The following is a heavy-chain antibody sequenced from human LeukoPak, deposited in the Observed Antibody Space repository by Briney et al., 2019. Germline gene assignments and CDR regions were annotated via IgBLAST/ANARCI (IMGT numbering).Heavy chain of an antibody. CDR2: IIPIFGTA. D-gene: IGHD3-22*01. Sequence: SVKVSCKASGGTFSSYAISWVRQAPGQGLEWMGRIIPIFGTANYAQKFQGRVTITMDESTSTAYMELSSLRSEDTAVYYCARDSSGYYEYYWYFDLWGRGTLVTVSS. CDR1: GGTFSSYA. CDR3: ARDSSGYYEYYWYFDL. V-gene: IGHV1-69*05. J-gene: IGHJ2*01.